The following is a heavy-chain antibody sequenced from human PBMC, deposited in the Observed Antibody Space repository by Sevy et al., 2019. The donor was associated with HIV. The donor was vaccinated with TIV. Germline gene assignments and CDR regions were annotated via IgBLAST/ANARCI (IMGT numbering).Heavy chain of an antibody. J-gene: IGHJ3*02. CDR1: GFTFSSYA. CDR3: ARGGNWNDVAAFDI. V-gene: IGHV3-30-3*01. D-gene: IGHD1-20*01. CDR2: ISYDGSNK. Sequence: GGSLRLSCAASGFTFSSYAMHWVRQAPGKGLEWVAVISYDGSNKYNADSVKGRYTITRDNSKNTLYLQMNGLGAEDTAGYYCARGGNWNDVAAFDIWGQGTMVTVSS.